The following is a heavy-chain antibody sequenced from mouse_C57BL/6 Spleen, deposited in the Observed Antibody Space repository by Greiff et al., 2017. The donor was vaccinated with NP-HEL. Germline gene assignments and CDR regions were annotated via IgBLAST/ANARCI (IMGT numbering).Heavy chain of an antibody. CDR2: INYDGSST. CDR1: GFTFSDYY. CDR3: ARDLTYYYGSSYDWYFDV. D-gene: IGHD1-1*01. V-gene: IGHV5-16*01. Sequence: EVQLVESEGGLVQPGSSMKLSCTASGFTFSDYYMAWVRQVPEKGLEWVANINYDGSSTYYLDSLKSRFIISRDNAKNILYLQMSSLKSEDTATYYCARDLTYYYGSSYDWYFDVWGTGTTVTVSS. J-gene: IGHJ1*03.